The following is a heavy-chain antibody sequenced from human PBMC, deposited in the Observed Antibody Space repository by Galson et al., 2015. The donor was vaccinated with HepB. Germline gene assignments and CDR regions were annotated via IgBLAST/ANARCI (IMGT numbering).Heavy chain of an antibody. CDR2: MNPNSGNT. CDR3: ARVGTGMDV. D-gene: IGHD3-10*01. J-gene: IGHJ6*02. CDR1: GYSFTSYW. Sequence: QSGAEVKKPGESLKISCKGSGYSFTSYWIGWVRQATGQGLEWMGWMNPNSGNTGYAQKFQGRVTMTRNTSISTAYMELSSLRSEDTAVYYCARVGTGMDVWGQGTTVTVSS. V-gene: IGHV1-8*02.